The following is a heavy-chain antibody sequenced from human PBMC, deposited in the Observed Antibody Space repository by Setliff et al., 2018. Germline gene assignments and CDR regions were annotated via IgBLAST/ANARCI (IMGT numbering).Heavy chain of an antibody. CDR3: AREGEAGNFDY. J-gene: IGHJ4*02. CDR1: GGSIGSGDSS. CDR2: IFHSGLT. V-gene: IGHV4-30-2*01. Sequence: PSETLSLTCTVSGGSIGSGDSSWSWIRQPPGKGPEWIGYIFHSGLTFYNPSFRRRVTISVDRSKNQFSLSLTSMTAADTAVYYCAREGEAGNFDYWGQGTLVTVSS. D-gene: IGHD6-19*01.